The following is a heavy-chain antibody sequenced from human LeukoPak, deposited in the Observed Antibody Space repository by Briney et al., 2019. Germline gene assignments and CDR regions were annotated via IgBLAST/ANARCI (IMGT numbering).Heavy chain of an antibody. CDR1: GYTFTSYD. J-gene: IGHJ4*02. D-gene: IGHD3-10*01. Sequence: ASVKVSCKASGYTFTSYDINWVRQATGQGPEWMGWMNPSSGSTGYAQRFQGRVSTTRDTSTNTAYLELSSLRSEDTAVYYCATHTYYYSSGSFAYWGQGTLVTVSS. V-gene: IGHV1-8*01. CDR2: MNPSSGST. CDR3: ATHTYYYSSGSFAY.